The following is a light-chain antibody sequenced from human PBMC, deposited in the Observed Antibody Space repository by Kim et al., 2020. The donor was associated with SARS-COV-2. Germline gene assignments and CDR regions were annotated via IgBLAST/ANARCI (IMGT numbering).Light chain of an antibody. J-gene: IGKJ4*01. CDR2: GAS. V-gene: IGKV3-20*01. Sequence: EIVLTQSPATLSLSPGERAALSCRASQSVSSSYLAWYQQKPGQAPRLLIYGASSRATGIPDRFSGSGSGTDFTLTITRLGPDDFAVYYCQQYGTSPLTFGGGTKVE. CDR1: QSVSSSY. CDR3: QQYGTSPLT.